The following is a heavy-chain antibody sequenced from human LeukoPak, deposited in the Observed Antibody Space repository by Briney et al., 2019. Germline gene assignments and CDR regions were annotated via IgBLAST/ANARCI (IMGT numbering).Heavy chain of an antibody. CDR3: ARRGTSRSSYYFDY. J-gene: IGHJ4*02. Sequence: GGSLRLSCAASGFTFSSYEMNWVRQAPGKELEWVSYISTSASTIYYADSVKGRFTSSRDNAKNSLYLQMNSLRAEDTAVYYCARRGTSRSSYYFDYWGQGTLVTVSS. V-gene: IGHV3-48*03. CDR2: ISTSASTI. CDR1: GFTFSSYE.